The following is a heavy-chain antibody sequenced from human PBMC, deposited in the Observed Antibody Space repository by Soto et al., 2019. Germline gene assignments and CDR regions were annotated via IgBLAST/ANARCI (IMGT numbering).Heavy chain of an antibody. J-gene: IGHJ6*02. CDR1: GFTFSSYA. D-gene: IGHD5-12*01. CDR3: AKGQGYDYYYYGMDV. CDR2: ISGSGGST. V-gene: IGHV3-23*01. Sequence: GGSLRLSCAASGFTFSSYAMSWVRQAPGKGLEWVSAISGSGGSTYYADSVKGRFTISRDNSKNTLYLQMNSLRAEDTAVYYCAKGQGYDYYYYGMDVWGQGTTVTVSS.